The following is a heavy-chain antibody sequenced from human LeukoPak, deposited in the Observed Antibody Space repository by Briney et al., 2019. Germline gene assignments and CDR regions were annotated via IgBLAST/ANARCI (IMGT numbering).Heavy chain of an antibody. D-gene: IGHD6-13*01. CDR3: ARGGGMRSWYDFDH. V-gene: IGHV3-7*04. Sequence: GGSLRLSCAASGFTFSNYWMSWVRQAPGKGLEFMANIKEAGSEKYYVDSVKGRFTISRDNDKNSVHLQMNNLRAEDTAVYYCARGGGMRSWYDFDHWGQGILVTVSS. CDR1: GFTFSNYW. J-gene: IGHJ4*02. CDR2: IKEAGSEK.